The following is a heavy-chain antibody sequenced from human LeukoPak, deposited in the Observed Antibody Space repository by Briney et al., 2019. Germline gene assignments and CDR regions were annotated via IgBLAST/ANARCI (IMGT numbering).Heavy chain of an antibody. Sequence: LETLSVTSAISGDSISGGFYWAWIPQPPGKGLEGIGSIYHSGRTYKNPSRKSRVTVSVNTSKKQFSLKLSSVSAADMAVYYCARGGYCSGGSCYFGYYYYYGMDVWGKGTTVTVSS. V-gene: IGHV4-38-2*01. CDR1: GDSISGGFY. CDR2: IYHSGRT. CDR3: ARGGYCSGGSCYFGYYYYYGMDV. J-gene: IGHJ6*04. D-gene: IGHD2-15*01.